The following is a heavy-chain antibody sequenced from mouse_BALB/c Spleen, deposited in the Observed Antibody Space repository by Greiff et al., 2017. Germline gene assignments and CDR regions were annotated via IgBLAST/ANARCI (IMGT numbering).Heavy chain of an antibody. CDR3: ARHPYSNYPHYYAMDY. J-gene: IGHJ4*01. D-gene: IGHD2-5*01. Sequence: EVQLVESGGDLVKPGGSLKLSCAASGFTFSSYGMSWVRQTPDKRLEWVATISSGGSYTYYPDSVKGRFTISRDNAKNTLYLQMSSLKSEDTAMYYCARHPYSNYPHYYAMDYWGQGTSVTVSS. CDR1: GFTFSSYG. CDR2: ISSGGSYT. V-gene: IGHV5-6*01.